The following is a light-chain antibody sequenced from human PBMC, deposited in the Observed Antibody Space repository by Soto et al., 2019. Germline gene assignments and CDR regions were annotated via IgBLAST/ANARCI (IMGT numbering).Light chain of an antibody. CDR3: QQRSNWSWT. Sequence: EIVLTQSPATLSFSPWERATLXXXASQSISSYLAWYQQKPGQAPRPLIYDASNRATGIPARFSGSGSGTDFTLTISSLEPEDFAVYYCQQRSNWSWTFGQGTKVDIK. J-gene: IGKJ1*01. CDR2: DAS. CDR1: QSISSY. V-gene: IGKV3-11*01.